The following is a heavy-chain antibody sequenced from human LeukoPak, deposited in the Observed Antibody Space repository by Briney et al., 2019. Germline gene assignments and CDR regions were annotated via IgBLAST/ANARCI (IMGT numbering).Heavy chain of an antibody. CDR3: ARGTYYDFWSGYWGASTIDY. V-gene: IGHV1-46*03. D-gene: IGHD3-3*01. CDR1: GYTFTSYY. Sequence: ASVKVSCKASGYTFTSYYMHWVRQAPGQGLEWMGIINSSGGSTTYAQKFQGRVTVTRDTSTSTVYMELSRLRSEDTAVYYCARGTYYDFWSGYWGASTIDYWGQGTLVTVSS. CDR2: INSSGGST. J-gene: IGHJ4*02.